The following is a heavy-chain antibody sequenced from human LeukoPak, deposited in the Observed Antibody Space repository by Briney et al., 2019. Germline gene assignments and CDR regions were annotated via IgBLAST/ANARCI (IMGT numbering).Heavy chain of an antibody. V-gene: IGHV4-61*02. CDR2: IYTSGST. D-gene: IGHD3-3*01. J-gene: IGHJ6*02. CDR3: AREAASELRFLEWLTYEYYYYGMDV. Sequence: ASETLSLTCTVSGGSISSGGYYWSWIRQPAGKGLEWIGRIYTSGSTNYNPSLKSRVTMSVDTSKNQFSLKLSSVTAADTAVYYCAREAASELRFLEWLTYEYYYYGMDVWGQGTTVTVSS. CDR1: GGSISSGGYY.